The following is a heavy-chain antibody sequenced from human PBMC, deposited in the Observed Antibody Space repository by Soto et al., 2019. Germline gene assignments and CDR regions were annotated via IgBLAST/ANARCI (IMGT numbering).Heavy chain of an antibody. CDR2: INHSGST. V-gene: IGHV4-34*01. Sequence: QVQLQQWGAGLLKPSETLSLTCAVYGGSFSGYYWSWIRQPPGKGLEWIGEINHSGSTNYNPSLKSRVTMSVDTSKNHFSLKLRSVTAADTAVYYCARGPPGVDYDILTGYYNPSYYYYGMDVWGQGTTVTVSS. J-gene: IGHJ6*02. D-gene: IGHD3-9*01. CDR3: ARGPPGVDYDILTGYYNPSYYYYGMDV. CDR1: GGSFSGYY.